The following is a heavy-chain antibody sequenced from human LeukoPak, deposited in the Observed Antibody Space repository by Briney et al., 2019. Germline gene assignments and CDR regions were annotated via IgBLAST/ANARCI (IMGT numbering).Heavy chain of an antibody. J-gene: IGHJ4*02. Sequence: SETLSLTCAVSGGSISSTNWWSWVRQSPGKGLVWIGQIYHSGSTNYNPSLKSRVTISMDKSKNQFSLKLSSVTAADTAVYYCARGDSSGYYYFDYWGQGIQVTVSS. CDR1: GGSISSTNW. CDR2: IYHSGST. D-gene: IGHD3-22*01. V-gene: IGHV4-4*02. CDR3: ARGDSSGYYYFDY.